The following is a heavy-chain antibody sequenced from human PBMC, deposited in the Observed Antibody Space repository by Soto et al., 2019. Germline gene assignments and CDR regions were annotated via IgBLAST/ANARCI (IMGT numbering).Heavy chain of an antibody. D-gene: IGHD3-22*01. V-gene: IGHV4-59*01. CDR2: IYYSGST. J-gene: IGHJ4*02. CDR3: ARGSGRMIVEYYFDY. Sequence: PSETLSLTCTVSGGSISSYYWSWIRQPPGKGLEWIGYIYYSGSTNYNPSLKSRVTISVDTSKNQFSLKLSSVTAADTAVYYCARGSGRMIVEYYFDYWGQGTLVTVSS. CDR1: GGSISSYY.